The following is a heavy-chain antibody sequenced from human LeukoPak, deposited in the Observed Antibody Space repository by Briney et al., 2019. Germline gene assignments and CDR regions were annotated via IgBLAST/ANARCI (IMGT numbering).Heavy chain of an antibody. Sequence: GGSLRLSCAASGFTFRYYGMHWARQAPGKGLEWVAFIRYDGNDKFYAESVKGRFTISRNTSRNTLYLQMNRLRTEDTAVYYCAKPLMRDRWFGESWGRGTLVTVSS. J-gene: IGHJ5*02. CDR1: GFTFRYYG. V-gene: IGHV3-30*02. CDR3: AKPLMRDRWFGES. CDR2: IRYDGNDK. D-gene: IGHD3-10*01.